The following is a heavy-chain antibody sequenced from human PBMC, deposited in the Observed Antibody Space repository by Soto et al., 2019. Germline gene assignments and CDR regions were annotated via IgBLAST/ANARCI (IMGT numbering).Heavy chain of an antibody. V-gene: IGHV3-23*01. CDR1: GFTFSSYA. J-gene: IGHJ4*02. Sequence: VGSLRLSCAASGFTFSSYAMTWVRQAPGKGLEWVSGISGSGGSTYYADSVKGRFTISRDNSKNTLYLQMNSLRAEDTAVYYCAKREYYFDYWGQGTLVTVSS. CDR2: ISGSGGST. CDR3: AKREYYFDY.